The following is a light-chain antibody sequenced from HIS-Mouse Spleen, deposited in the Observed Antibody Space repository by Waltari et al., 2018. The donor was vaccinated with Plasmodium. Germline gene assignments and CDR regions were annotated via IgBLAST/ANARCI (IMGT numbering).Light chain of an antibody. CDR2: DVS. V-gene: IGLV2-11*01. CDR1: SSDVGGYNY. Sequence: QSALTQPRSVSGSPGQSVTISCTGTSSDVGGYNYVSWYQQHPGKATKLMIYDVSKRPSGVPDRFSGSKSGNTASLTLSGLQAEEEADYYCCSYAGSYTWVFGGGTKLTVL. J-gene: IGLJ3*02. CDR3: CSYAGSYTWV.